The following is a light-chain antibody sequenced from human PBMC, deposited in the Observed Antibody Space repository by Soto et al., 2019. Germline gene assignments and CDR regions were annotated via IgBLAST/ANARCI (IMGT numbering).Light chain of an antibody. Sequence: EIVLTQSPATLSLSPGERATLSCRASQSVSSYLAWYPQKPGQAPRLLIYDASNRATGIPARFSGSGSGTDFTLTISSLEPEDFAVYYCQQRSNWPVTFGQGTKVEIK. V-gene: IGKV3-11*01. CDR2: DAS. J-gene: IGKJ1*01. CDR3: QQRSNWPVT. CDR1: QSVSSY.